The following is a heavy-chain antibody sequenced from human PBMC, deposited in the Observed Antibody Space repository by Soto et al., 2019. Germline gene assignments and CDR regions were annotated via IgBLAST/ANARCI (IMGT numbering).Heavy chain of an antibody. Sequence: QITLKESGPTLVKPTQTLTLTCTFSGFSLSTNGVGVGWIRQPPGKALEWLALIYWDGDKRYSPSLRSRLTLTKDTSKNQVVLTMTNMDPVDTATYYCARRRAGTYALDYWGQGTLVTVAS. D-gene: IGHD1-26*01. CDR3: ARRRAGTYALDY. CDR1: GFSLSTNGVG. CDR2: IYWDGDK. J-gene: IGHJ4*02. V-gene: IGHV2-5*02.